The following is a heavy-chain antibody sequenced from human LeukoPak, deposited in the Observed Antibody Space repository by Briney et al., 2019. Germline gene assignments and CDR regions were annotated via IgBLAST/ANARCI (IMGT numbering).Heavy chain of an antibody. Sequence: ASVKVSCKASGYTFTSYGISRVRQAPGQGLEWMGWISAYNGNTNYAQKLQGRVTMTTDTSTSTAYMELRSLRSDDTAVYYCARDKDRQYYYGSGSRNWFDPWGQGTLVTVSS. CDR3: ARDKDRQYYYGSGSRNWFDP. CDR2: ISAYNGNT. V-gene: IGHV1-18*01. CDR1: GYTFTSYG. D-gene: IGHD3-10*01. J-gene: IGHJ5*02.